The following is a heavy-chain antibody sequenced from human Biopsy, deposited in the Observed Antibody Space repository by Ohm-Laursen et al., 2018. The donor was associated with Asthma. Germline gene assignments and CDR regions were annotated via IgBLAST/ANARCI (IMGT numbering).Heavy chain of an antibody. CDR2: IYSGGTS. D-gene: IGHD3-22*01. CDR1: GFTVSRDH. V-gene: IGHV3-53*01. J-gene: IGHJ4*02. Sequence: LSLTCAASGFTVSRDHMFWVRQAPGKGLEWVSVIYSGGTSHTADSVRGRFTISRDYSKNTLYLQMHSLRAEDTAVYYCARGDSSNWSHYYFDYWGQGTLVTVSS. CDR3: ARGDSSNWSHYYFDY.